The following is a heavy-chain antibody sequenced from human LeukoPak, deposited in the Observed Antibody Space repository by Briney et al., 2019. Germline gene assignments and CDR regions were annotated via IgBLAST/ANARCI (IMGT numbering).Heavy chain of an antibody. J-gene: IGHJ3*02. CDR3: ARDGGGGYPDAFDI. D-gene: IGHD3-16*01. CDR1: GFTFSSYS. Sequence: GGSLRRSCAASGFTFSSYSMNWVRQAPGKGLEWVSSISSSSSYIYYADSVKGRFTISRDNAKNSLYLQMNSLRAEDTAGYYCARDGGGGYPDAFDIWGQGTMVTVSS. CDR2: ISSSSSYI. V-gene: IGHV3-21*01.